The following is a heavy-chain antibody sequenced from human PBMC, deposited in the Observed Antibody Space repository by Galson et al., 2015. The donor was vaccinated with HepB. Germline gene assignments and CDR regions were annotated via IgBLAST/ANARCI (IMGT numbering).Heavy chain of an antibody. V-gene: IGHV3-30*03. Sequence: SLRLSCAASGFTFSSYGMHWVRQAPGKGLEWVAVISYDGSNKYYADSVKGRFTISRDNSKNTLYLQMNSLRAEDTAVYYCARGTDTDYWGQGTLVTVSS. CDR2: ISYDGSNK. J-gene: IGHJ4*02. CDR1: GFTFSSYG. CDR3: ARGTDTDY. D-gene: IGHD1-1*01.